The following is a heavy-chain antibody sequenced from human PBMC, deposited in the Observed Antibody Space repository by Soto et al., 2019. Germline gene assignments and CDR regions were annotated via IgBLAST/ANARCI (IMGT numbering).Heavy chain of an antibody. Sequence: QVQLVQSGAAVKKPGASVKVSCKASGYTFTSYGISWVRQAPGQGLERMGWISAYNGNTNYAQKLQGRVTMTTDTSTSTAYMELRSLRSDDTAVYYCASSAKLDGSNFLGPDYYYGMDVWGQGTTVTVSS. J-gene: IGHJ6*02. CDR1: GYTFTSYG. CDR2: ISAYNGNT. D-gene: IGHD5-18*01. CDR3: ASSAKLDGSNFLGPDYYYGMDV. V-gene: IGHV1-18*01.